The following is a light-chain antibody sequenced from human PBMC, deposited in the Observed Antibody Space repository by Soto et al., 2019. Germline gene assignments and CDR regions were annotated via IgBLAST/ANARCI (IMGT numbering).Light chain of an antibody. CDR2: AAS. CDR1: QTISSW. J-gene: IGKJ1*01. Sequence: DIQMTQSPSTLSASVGDRVTITCRASQTISSWLAWYQQKSGKAPKLLIYAASTLESGVSSRFSGRGSGTEFTLTINSLQPEDFATYYCQQYKSYLRTFGQGTKVEIK. V-gene: IGKV1-5*01. CDR3: QQYKSYLRT.